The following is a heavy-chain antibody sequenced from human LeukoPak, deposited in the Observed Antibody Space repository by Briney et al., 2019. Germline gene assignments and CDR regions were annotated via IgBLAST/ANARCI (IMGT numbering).Heavy chain of an antibody. CDR1: GGSISSSSYY. CDR2: IYYSGST. D-gene: IGHD3-10*01. J-gene: IGHJ5*02. Sequence: SETLSLTCTVSGGSISSSSYYWGWIRQPPGRGLEWIGSIYYSGSTYYNPSLKSRVTISVDTSKNQFSLKLSSVTAADTAVYYCARDKGSFNWFDPWGQGTLATVSS. V-gene: IGHV4-39*07. CDR3: ARDKGSFNWFDP.